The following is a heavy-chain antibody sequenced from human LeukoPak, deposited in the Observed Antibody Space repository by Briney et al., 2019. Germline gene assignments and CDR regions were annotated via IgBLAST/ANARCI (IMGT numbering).Heavy chain of an antibody. V-gene: IGHV4-59*01. CDR2: IYYSGST. CDR3: ARGRQWLGPFDY. D-gene: IGHD6-19*01. J-gene: IGHJ4*02. Sequence: PSETLSLTCAVYGGSFSGYYWSWIRQPPGKGLEWIGYIYYSGSTNYNPSLKSRVTISVDTSKNHFSLKLSSVTAADTAVYYCARGRQWLGPFDYWGQGTLVTVSS. CDR1: GGSFSGYY.